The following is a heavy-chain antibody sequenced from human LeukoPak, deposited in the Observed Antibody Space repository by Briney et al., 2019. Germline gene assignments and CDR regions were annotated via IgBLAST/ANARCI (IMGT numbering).Heavy chain of an antibody. CDR1: GGSMSYYY. J-gene: IGHJ4*02. D-gene: IGHD3-10*01. CDR3: ARGAGDLIGDYFDY. Sequence: SETLSLTCTVSGGSMSYYYWGWIRQPPGKGLEWIGYIHDSGSIFYHPSLKSRLTLSLDTSKKKFSLSLRSVTAADTAVYYCARGAGDLIGDYFDYWGQGTLVTVSS. CDR2: IHDSGSI. V-gene: IGHV4-59*01.